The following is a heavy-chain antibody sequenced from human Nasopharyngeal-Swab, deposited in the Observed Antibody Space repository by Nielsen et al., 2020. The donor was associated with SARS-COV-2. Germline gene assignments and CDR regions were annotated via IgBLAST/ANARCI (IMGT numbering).Heavy chain of an antibody. V-gene: IGHV4-31*02. D-gene: IGHD1-26*01. CDR2: SYYSGST. Sequence: SRKRPGKGLEWIGYSYYSGSTYYNPSLKSRVTISVDTSKNQFSLKLSSVTAADTAVYYCARVGGGSYYFDYWGQGTLVTVSS. J-gene: IGHJ4*02. CDR3: ARVGGGSYYFDY.